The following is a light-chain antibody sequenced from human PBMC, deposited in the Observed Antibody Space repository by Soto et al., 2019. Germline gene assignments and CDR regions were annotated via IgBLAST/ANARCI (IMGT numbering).Light chain of an antibody. CDR3: QQRTKWDIT. Sequence: EIVLTQSPATLSLSPGESATLSCRASQSVKNYLAWYQQKAGQTPRLLIYDASNRAPGIPARFNGSGSGTDVTLTISSLEPEDFAVYYCQQRTKWDITFGGGSKVDMK. CDR1: QSVKNY. J-gene: IGKJ4*01. CDR2: DAS. V-gene: IGKV3-11*01.